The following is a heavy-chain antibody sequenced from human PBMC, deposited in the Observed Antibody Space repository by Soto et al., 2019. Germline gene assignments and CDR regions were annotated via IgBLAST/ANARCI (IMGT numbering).Heavy chain of an antibody. J-gene: IGHJ4*02. CDR2: ISGSSGTI. Sequence: GGSQRLSYAASGFTFGGYNVNWFRQAPGKGLEWVSYISGSSGTIYYADSVKGRFTISRDNAKNSLYLQMNSLRDEDTAVYYCARGSAYSYWGQGTQVTVSS. D-gene: IGHD3-3*01. V-gene: IGHV3-48*02. CDR3: ARGSAYSY. CDR1: GFTFGGYN.